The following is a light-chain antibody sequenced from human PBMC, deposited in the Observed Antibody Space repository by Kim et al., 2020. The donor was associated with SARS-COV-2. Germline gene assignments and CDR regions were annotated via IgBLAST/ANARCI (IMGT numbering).Light chain of an antibody. V-gene: IGKV1-39*01. CDR3: QQSYSTPRT. CDR1: QSSSSY. J-gene: IGKJ2*01. CDR2: AAS. Sequence: ADVGYIVTNTGRASQSSSSYLNWYQQKPGKAPTLLIYAASSLQSGVPSRFSGSGSGTHCTLTISSLQPEDFATYYCQQSYSTPRTFGQGTKLEI.